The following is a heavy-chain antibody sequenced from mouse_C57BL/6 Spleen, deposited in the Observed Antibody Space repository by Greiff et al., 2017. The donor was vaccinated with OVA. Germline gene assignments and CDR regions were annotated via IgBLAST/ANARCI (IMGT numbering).Heavy chain of an antibody. J-gene: IGHJ2*01. CDR2: FHPNSGST. CDR1: GYTSTSYW. D-gene: IGHD1-1*01. Sequence: QLQHPGAELVKPGPSVKLSCKALGYTSTSYWLPWVKQRPGQGLDWFGMFHPNSGSTTYIEKFKSKATLTVEETSSRAYMQLSGLTYEDSAVYYCASLHITAVVAHFDYWGKGTTLTVSS. CDR3: ASLHITAVVAHFDY. V-gene: IGHV1-64*01.